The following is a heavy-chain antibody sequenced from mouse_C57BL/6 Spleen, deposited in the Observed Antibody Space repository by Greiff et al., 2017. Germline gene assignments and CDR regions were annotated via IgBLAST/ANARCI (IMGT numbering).Heavy chain of an antibody. CDR1: GYAFSSSW. J-gene: IGHJ4*01. Sequence: VQVVESGPELVKPGASVKISCKASGYAFSSSWMNWVKQRPGKGLEWIGRIYPGDGDTNYNGKFKGKATLTADKSSSTAYMQLSSLTSEDSAVYFCAREGDYFSMDYWGQGTSVTVSS. CDR3: AREGDYFSMDY. CDR2: IYPGDGDT. V-gene: IGHV1-82*01.